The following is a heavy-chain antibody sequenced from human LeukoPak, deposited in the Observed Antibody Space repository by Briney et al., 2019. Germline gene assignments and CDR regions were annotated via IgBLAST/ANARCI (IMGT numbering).Heavy chain of an antibody. D-gene: IGHD6-19*01. CDR3: ARGIAVAGMYYFDY. CDR1: GGSISSYY. J-gene: IGHJ4*02. Sequence: SETLSLTCTVSGGSISSYYWTWIRQPPGKGLEWIGYIYYSGSTNYNPSLKSRVTISVDTSKNQFSLKLSSVTAAGTAVYYCARGIAVAGMYYFDYWGQGTLVTVSS. CDR2: IYYSGST. V-gene: IGHV4-59*01.